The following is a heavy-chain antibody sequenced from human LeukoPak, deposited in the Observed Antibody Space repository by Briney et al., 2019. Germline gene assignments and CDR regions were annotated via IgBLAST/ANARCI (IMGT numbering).Heavy chain of an antibody. CDR2: ISWNSGSI. CDR1: GFTFDDYA. CDR3: AKDDY. Sequence: PGGSLRLSCAASGFTFDDYAIHWVRQAPGKGLEWVSGISWNSGSIGYADSVKGRFTISRDNAKNSLYLQMNSLRAEDTALYYCAKDDYWGQGTLVTVSS. J-gene: IGHJ4*02. V-gene: IGHV3-9*01.